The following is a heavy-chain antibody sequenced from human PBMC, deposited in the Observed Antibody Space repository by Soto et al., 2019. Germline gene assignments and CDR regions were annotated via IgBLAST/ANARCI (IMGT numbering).Heavy chain of an antibody. D-gene: IGHD6-19*01. V-gene: IGHV1-3*01. CDR1: GYTFASYA. Sequence: ASVKVSCKASGYTFASYAISWVRQAPGQRLEWMGWINAGNGNTKYSQKFQGRVTITRGTSASTAYMELSSLRSEDTAVYYCARAVAVPADFDYWGQGTLVTVSS. J-gene: IGHJ4*02. CDR3: ARAVAVPADFDY. CDR2: INAGNGNT.